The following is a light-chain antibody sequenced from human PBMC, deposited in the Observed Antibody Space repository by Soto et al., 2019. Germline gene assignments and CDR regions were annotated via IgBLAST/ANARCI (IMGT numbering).Light chain of an antibody. CDR3: QQYHSDPIT. V-gene: IGKV4-1*01. CDR1: QIVLSNNNNY. CDR2: WAS. Sequence: DIVMTQSPASLPVSLGETATIHCKSSQIVLSNNNNYLAWFQQKPGQPPRLFIYWASTRGSGVPDRFSGSGSGTDFTLTISNVEAEDVAIYYCQQYHSDPITFGQGTRLEIK. J-gene: IGKJ5*01.